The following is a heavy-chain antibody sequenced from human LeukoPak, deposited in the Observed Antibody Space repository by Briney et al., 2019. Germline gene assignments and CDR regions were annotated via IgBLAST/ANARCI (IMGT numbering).Heavy chain of an antibody. D-gene: IGHD6-13*01. V-gene: IGHV3-11*03. CDR2: ISSSSSYT. CDR3: AAGTAADY. Sequence: GGSLRLSCVVSGLPFGVYYMEWIRQAPGGGVEWILYISSSSSYTDYADSVKGRFTIYRDNAKISLYVQMDSLTVDDTAVYYCAAGTAADYWGQGTLVTVSS. CDR1: GLPFGVYY. J-gene: IGHJ4*02.